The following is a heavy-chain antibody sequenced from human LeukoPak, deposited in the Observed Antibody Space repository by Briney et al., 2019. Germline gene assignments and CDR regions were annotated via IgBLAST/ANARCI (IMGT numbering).Heavy chain of an antibody. V-gene: IGHV1-18*01. J-gene: IGHJ6*03. CDR1: GYTFASYG. Sequence: ASGKVSCKAAGYTFASYGISWVPRAPGQGLECMGWISAYNRNTNYEQKLQGRVNMTPDTSTSTAYLVVRSMSSDDPAVYYCARLEQYGYLHYYYYYYMHLGAKGTTVTVSS. CDR3: ARLEQYGYLHYYYYYYMHL. CDR2: ISAYNRNT. D-gene: IGHD5-18*01.